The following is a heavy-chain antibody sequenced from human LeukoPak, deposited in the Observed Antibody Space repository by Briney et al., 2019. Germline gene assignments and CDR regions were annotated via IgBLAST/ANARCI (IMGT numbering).Heavy chain of an antibody. D-gene: IGHD3-9*01. Sequence: SETLSLTCTVSGGSISSYYWSWIRQPAGKGLEWIGRIYTSGSTNYNPSLKSRVTISVDTSKNQFSLKLSSVTAADTAVYYCARGNYDILTGYWGLDAFDIWGQGTMVTVSS. CDR1: GGSISSYY. V-gene: IGHV4-4*07. CDR2: IYTSGST. J-gene: IGHJ3*02. CDR3: ARGNYDILTGYWGLDAFDI.